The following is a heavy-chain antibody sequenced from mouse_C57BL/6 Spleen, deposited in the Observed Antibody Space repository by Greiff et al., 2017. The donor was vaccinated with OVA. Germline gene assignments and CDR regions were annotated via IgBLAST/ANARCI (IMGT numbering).Heavy chain of an antibody. CDR3: ARHEKGASSGYNFDY. D-gene: IGHD3-2*02. CDR1: GYTFTEYT. V-gene: IGHV1-62-2*01. J-gene: IGHJ2*01. CDR2: FYPGSGSI. Sequence: QVQLKESGAELVKPGASVKLSCKASGYTFTEYTIHWVKQRSGQGLEWIGWFYPGSGSIKYNEKFKDKATLTADKSSSTVYMELSRLTSEDSAVYFCARHEKGASSGYNFDYWGQGTTLTVSS.